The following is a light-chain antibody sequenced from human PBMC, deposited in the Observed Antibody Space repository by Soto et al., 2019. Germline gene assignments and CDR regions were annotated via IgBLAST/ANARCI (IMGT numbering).Light chain of an antibody. J-gene: IGKJ1*01. CDR1: QSISSW. Sequence: DIQMTQSPSTLSASVGDRVTITCRASQSISSWLAWYQQKPGKAPKLLIYKASSLESGFPSRFSGSGSGTEFTLTISSLQPDDFATYYCQQYNSYLWTFGQGTKVDIK. CDR2: KAS. CDR3: QQYNSYLWT. V-gene: IGKV1-5*03.